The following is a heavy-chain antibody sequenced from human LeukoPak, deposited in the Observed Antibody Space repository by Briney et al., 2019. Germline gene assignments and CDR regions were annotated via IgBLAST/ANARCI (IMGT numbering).Heavy chain of an antibody. V-gene: IGHV3-30*04. CDR2: ISDNGLRT. J-gene: IGHJ4*02. Sequence: PGTSLRLSCVASGIDFNVYEMHWVRQSPGKGLEWVALISDNGLRTNYAESLKGRFTVSRDNSRNTMDLQMNNLRVEDRAVYFCARERRGYSYGTLDIWGQGTLVTVFS. D-gene: IGHD5-12*01. CDR1: GIDFNVYE. CDR3: ARERRGYSYGTLDI.